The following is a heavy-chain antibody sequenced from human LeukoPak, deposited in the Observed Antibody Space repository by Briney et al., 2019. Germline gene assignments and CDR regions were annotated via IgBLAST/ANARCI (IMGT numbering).Heavy chain of an antibody. CDR3: AREIGVGTAMAH. CDR1: GFTFSSYS. J-gene: IGHJ4*02. CDR2: ISGSSSYI. D-gene: IGHD5-18*01. V-gene: IGHV3-21*01. Sequence: GGSLRLSCAASGFTFSSYSMDWVRQTPGKGLEWVSSISGSSSYIYYADSVRGRFTISRDNAKKSLYLQMNSLRAEDTAVYYCAREIGVGTAMAHWGQGTLVTVSS.